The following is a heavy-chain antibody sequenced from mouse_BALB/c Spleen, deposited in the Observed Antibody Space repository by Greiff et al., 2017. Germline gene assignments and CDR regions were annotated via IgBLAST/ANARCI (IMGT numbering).Heavy chain of an antibody. D-gene: IGHD1-1*01. Sequence: EVQRVESGGGLVKPGGSLKLSCAASGFTFSSYAMSWVRQTPEKRLEWVASISSGGSTYYPDSVKGRFTISRDNARNILYLQMSSLRSEDTAMYYCARGGGITTVVRYFDVWGAGTTVTVSS. CDR2: ISSGGST. V-gene: IGHV5-6-5*01. J-gene: IGHJ1*01. CDR3: ARGGGITTVVRYFDV. CDR1: GFTFSSYA.